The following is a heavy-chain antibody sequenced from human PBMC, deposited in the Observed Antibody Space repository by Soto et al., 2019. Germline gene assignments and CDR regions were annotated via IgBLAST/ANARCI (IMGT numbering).Heavy chain of an antibody. J-gene: IGHJ5*02. CDR3: ARGGNWFDP. Sequence: GGSLRRSCAASGFTFSSYIMNWARQAPGRGLEWVSSISSSSSYIYYADSVKGRFTISRDNAKNSLYLQMNSLRAEDTAVYYCARGGNWFDPWGQGTLVTVSS. CDR1: GFTFSSYI. V-gene: IGHV3-21*01. D-gene: IGHD3-10*01. CDR2: ISSSSSYI.